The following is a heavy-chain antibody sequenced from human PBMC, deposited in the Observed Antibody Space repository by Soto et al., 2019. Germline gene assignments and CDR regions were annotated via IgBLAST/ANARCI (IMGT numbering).Heavy chain of an antibody. D-gene: IGHD4-17*01. J-gene: IGHJ4*02. Sequence: EVQMVESGGGLVQPGGSLRLSCAASGFTFSSYSMNWVRQAPGTGLEWVSYISSSSSTIYYADSVKGRFTISRDNAKNSLHLQMNSLRDEDTAVYYCASGKDYAEGGYWGQGTLVTVSS. CDR1: GFTFSSYS. CDR2: ISSSSSTI. V-gene: IGHV3-48*02. CDR3: ASGKDYAEGGY.